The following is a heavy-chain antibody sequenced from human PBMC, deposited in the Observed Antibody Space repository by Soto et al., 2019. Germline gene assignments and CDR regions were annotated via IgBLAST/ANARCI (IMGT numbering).Heavy chain of an antibody. CDR3: ARDGSSSSRYYYGMDV. V-gene: IGHV3-33*01. CDR2: IWYDGSNK. J-gene: IGHJ6*02. D-gene: IGHD6-13*01. CDR1: GFTFSSYG. Sequence: GGSLRLSCAASGFTFSSYGMHWVRQAPGKGLEWVAVIWYDGSNKYYADSVKGRFTISRDNSKNTLYLQMNSLRAEDTAVYYCARDGSSSSRYYYGMDVWGQGTTVTVSS.